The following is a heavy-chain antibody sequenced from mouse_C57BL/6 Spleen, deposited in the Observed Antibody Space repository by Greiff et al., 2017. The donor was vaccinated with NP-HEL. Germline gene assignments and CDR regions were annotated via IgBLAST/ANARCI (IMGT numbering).Heavy chain of an antibody. J-gene: IGHJ2*01. Sequence: VMLVESGAELVRPGTSVKVSCKASGYAFTNYLIEWVKQRPGQGLEWIGVINPGSGGTNYNEKFKGKATLTADKSSSTAYMQLSSLTSEDSAVYFCRWFYYGSSYSFDYWGQGTTLTVSS. CDR2: INPGSGGT. CDR1: GYAFTNYL. V-gene: IGHV1-54*01. D-gene: IGHD1-1*01. CDR3: RWFYYGSSYSFDY.